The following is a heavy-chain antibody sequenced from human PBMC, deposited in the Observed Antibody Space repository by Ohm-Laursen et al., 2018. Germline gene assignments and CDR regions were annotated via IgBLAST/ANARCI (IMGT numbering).Heavy chain of an antibody. Sequence: GSLRLSCTASGFIFSNYYMTWIRQAPGKGLEWISYISTVGTTTYHADSVEGRFTVSRDNTKNSLYLQMNSLRAEDTAVYYCARGAYYTNYYADYFDPWGQGTLVTVSS. CDR3: ARGAYYTNYYADYFDP. J-gene: IGHJ5*02. V-gene: IGHV3-11*01. D-gene: IGHD2-8*01. CDR2: ISTVGTTT. CDR1: GFIFSNYY.